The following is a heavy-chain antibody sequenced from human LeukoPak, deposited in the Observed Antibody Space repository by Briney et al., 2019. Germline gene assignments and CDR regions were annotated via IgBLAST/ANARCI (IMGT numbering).Heavy chain of an antibody. Sequence: PGGSLRLSCAASGFTFSSYAMSWVRQAPGKGLEWVSSLSGSGGSTYYADSVKGRFTISRDNAKNSLYLQMNSLRDEDTAVYYCARDLNWYFDLWGRGTLVTVSS. J-gene: IGHJ2*01. CDR2: LSGSGGST. CDR1: GFTFSSYA. V-gene: IGHV3-23*01. CDR3: ARDLNWYFDL.